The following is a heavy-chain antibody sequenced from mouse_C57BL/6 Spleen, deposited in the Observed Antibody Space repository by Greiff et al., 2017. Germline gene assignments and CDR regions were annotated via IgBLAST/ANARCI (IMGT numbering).Heavy chain of an antibody. CDR1: GYTFTDYE. Sequence: VQLQQSGAELVRPGASVTLSCKASGYTFTDYEMHWVKQTPVHGLEWIGAIDPETGGTAYNQKFKGKAILTADKSSSTAYMELRSLTSEDSAVYYGTRTGIGDYDYFDVWGTGTTVTVSS. CDR2: IDPETGGT. CDR3: TRTGIGDYDYFDV. V-gene: IGHV1-15*01. J-gene: IGHJ1*03. D-gene: IGHD1-1*01.